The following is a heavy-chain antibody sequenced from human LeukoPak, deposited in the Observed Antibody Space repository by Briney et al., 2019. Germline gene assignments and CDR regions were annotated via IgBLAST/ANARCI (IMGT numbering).Heavy chain of an antibody. V-gene: IGHV3-7*01. CDR1: GFTFSSYA. J-gene: IGHJ4*02. CDR3: ARDLYCSSTY. CDR2: IKQDGSEK. Sequence: GGSLRLSCAASGFTFSSYAMSWVRQAPGKGLEWVANIKQDGSEKCYVDSVKGRFTISRDNAKNSLYLQMNSLRAEDTAVYYCARDLYCSSTYWGQGTLVTVSS. D-gene: IGHD2-2*01.